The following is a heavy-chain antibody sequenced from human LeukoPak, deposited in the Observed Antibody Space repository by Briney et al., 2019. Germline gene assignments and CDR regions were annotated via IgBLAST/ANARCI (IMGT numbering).Heavy chain of an antibody. Sequence: GGSLRLSCAASGFTFSSYAMHWVRQAPGKGLEWVAVISYDGSNKYYADSVKGRFTISRDNTKNTLYLQMNSLRAEDTAVYYCARADFIAAGGLDYWGQGTLVTVSS. CDR2: ISYDGSNK. J-gene: IGHJ4*02. D-gene: IGHD6-13*01. CDR3: ARADFIAAGGLDY. CDR1: GFTFSSYA. V-gene: IGHV3-30*04.